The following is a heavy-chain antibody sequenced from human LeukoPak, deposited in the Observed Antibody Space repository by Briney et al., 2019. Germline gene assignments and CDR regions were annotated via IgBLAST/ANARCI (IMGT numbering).Heavy chain of an antibody. CDR1: GFIVSGDY. CDR2: IYTGGQT. V-gene: IGHV3-66*04. CDR3: ARHDWFEP. J-gene: IGHJ5*02. Sequence: GGSLRLSCAASGFIVSGDYMSWVRQAPGKVLEWVSVIYTGGQTYYADSVKGRFTISRDNSKNTLYLQMNSLRVEDTAVYYCARHDWFEPWGQGTLVTVSS.